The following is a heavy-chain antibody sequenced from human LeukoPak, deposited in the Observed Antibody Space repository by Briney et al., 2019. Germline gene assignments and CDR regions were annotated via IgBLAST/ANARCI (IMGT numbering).Heavy chain of an antibody. V-gene: IGHV3-53*01. J-gene: IGHJ4*02. CDR1: GFTVSTND. CDR3: ARQRISSDDSFSAPLSSVFPAPLSN. CDR2: IYSGDTT. Sequence: GGSLRLSCASSGFTVSTNDMSWVRQAPGKGLDWVSAIYSGDTTYYADSVKGRFTISRDNSKNTLYLQMNSLRPEDTALYYCARQRISSDDSFSAPLSSVFPAPLSNWGQGTLVTVS. D-gene: IGHD3-22*01.